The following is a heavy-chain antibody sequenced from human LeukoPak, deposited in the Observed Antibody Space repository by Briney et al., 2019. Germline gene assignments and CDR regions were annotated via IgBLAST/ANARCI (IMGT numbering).Heavy chain of an antibody. Sequence: SETLSLTCTVSGGSISSYYWSWIRQPPGKGLEWIGYIYYSGSTNYNPSLKSRVTISVDTSKNQFSLKLSSVTAADTAVYYCARGDGYNYDCYFDYWGQGTLVTVSS. V-gene: IGHV4-59*01. CDR3: ARGDGYNYDCYFDY. D-gene: IGHD5-12*01. CDR1: GGSISSYY. CDR2: IYYSGST. J-gene: IGHJ4*02.